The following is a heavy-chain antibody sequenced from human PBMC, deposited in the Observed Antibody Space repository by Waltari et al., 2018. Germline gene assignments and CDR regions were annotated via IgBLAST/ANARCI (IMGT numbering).Heavy chain of an antibody. Sequence: QVQLVQSGAEVKKPGSSVKVSCKASGGTFSSYAISWVRQAPGQGLEWMGGIIPILGTANYAQKFQGRVTITADESTSTAYMELSSLRSEDTAVYYCARNLAHYYGSGSYDYWGQGTLVTVSS. CDR1: GGTFSSYA. J-gene: IGHJ4*02. CDR2: IIPILGTA. CDR3: ARNLAHYYGSGSYDY. V-gene: IGHV1-69*13. D-gene: IGHD3-10*01.